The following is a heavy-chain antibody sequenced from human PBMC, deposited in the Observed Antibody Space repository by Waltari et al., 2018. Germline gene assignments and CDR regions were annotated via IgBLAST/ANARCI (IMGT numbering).Heavy chain of an antibody. Sequence: GRIIPILGIANYAQKFQGRVTITADKSTSTAYMELSSLRSEDTAVYYCARDVLTEGDYDFWSGYYRRNWFDPWGQGTLVTVSS. CDR2: IIPILGIA. V-gene: IGHV1-69*04. D-gene: IGHD3-3*01. CDR3: ARDVLTEGDYDFWSGYYRRNWFDP. J-gene: IGHJ5*02.